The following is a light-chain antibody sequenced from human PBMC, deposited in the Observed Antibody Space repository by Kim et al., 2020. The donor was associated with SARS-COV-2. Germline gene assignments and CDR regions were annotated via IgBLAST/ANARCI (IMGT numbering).Light chain of an antibody. J-gene: IGLJ1*01. Sequence: SYELTQPPSVSVAPGKTARITCGGNNIGSKSVHWYQQKPSQAPVLVIYYDIDRPSGIPERFSGSNSGNTATLTISRVEAGDEADYYCQVWDSSSDHYVFGTGTKVTVL. CDR3: QVWDSSSDHYV. V-gene: IGLV3-21*04. CDR1: NIGSKS. CDR2: YDI.